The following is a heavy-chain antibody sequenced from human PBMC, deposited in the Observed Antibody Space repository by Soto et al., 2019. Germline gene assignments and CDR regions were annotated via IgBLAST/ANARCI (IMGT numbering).Heavy chain of an antibody. CDR1: GFTFSSYG. CDR2: IWYDGSNK. Sequence: PGGSLRLSCAASGFTFSSYGMHWVRQAPGKGLEWVAVIWYDGSNKYYADSVKGRFTISRDNSKNTLYLQMNSLRAEDTAVYYCARAGGNSSSWNPYVSWFDPWGQGTLVTVSS. CDR3: ARAGGNSSSWNPYVSWFDP. D-gene: IGHD6-13*01. V-gene: IGHV3-33*01. J-gene: IGHJ5*02.